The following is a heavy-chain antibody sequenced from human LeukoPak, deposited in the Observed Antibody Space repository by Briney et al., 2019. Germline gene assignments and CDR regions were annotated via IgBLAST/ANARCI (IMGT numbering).Heavy chain of an antibody. J-gene: IGHJ4*02. CDR1: GYSISSGYY. CDR3: ARLIGCWCFAY. Sequence: SETLSLTCAVSGYSISSGYYCGWIRQPPGKGLEWIGSIYHSGSTYYNPSLKSRVTISVDTSKNQFSLKLSSVTAADTAVYYCARLIGCWCFAYWGQGTLVTVSS. V-gene: IGHV4-38-2*01. CDR2: IYHSGST. D-gene: IGHD2-8*01.